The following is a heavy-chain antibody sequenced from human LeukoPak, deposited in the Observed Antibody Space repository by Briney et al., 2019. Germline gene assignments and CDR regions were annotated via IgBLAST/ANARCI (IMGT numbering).Heavy chain of an antibody. CDR1: GFTFSSYG. D-gene: IGHD4-17*01. Sequence: GGSLRLSCAASGFTFSSYGMSWVRQAPGKGLEWVSAITATSSSTHDADSVQGRFTISRDNSKNTLYLQMNSLRPEDTAIYYCAKDPIDYGENDAFDIWGQGTMVTVSS. CDR3: AKDPIDYGENDAFDI. CDR2: ITATSSST. J-gene: IGHJ3*02. V-gene: IGHV3-23*01.